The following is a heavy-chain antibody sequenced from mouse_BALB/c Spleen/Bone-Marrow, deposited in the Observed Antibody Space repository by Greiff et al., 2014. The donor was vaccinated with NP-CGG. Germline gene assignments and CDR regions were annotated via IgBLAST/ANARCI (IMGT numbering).Heavy chain of an antibody. J-gene: IGHJ3*01. Sequence: VQLQQSGPELVRPGVSVKISCKGSGYTFTDYAMHWVKQSHAKSLEWIGVISTYSGNTNYNQKFKGKATMTVDKSSSTAYMELARLTSGDSAIYYCARGYYGSSYLFAYWGQGTLVTVSA. D-gene: IGHD1-1*01. CDR3: ARGYYGSSYLFAY. CDR1: GYTFTDYA. CDR2: ISTYSGNT. V-gene: IGHV1-67*01.